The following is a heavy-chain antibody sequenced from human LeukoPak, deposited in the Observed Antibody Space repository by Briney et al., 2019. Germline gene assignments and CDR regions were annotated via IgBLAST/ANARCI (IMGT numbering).Heavy chain of an antibody. CDR1: GGSISSYY. CDR3: ARGIDSSSWYNWFDP. D-gene: IGHD6-13*01. V-gene: IGHV4-4*07. J-gene: IGHJ5*02. CDR2: IYTSGST. Sequence: PSETLSLTCTVSGGSISSYYWSWIRQPAGKGLEWIGRIYTSGSTNYNPSLKSRVTISVDTSKNQFSLKLSSVTAADTAVYYCARGIDSSSWYNWFDPWGQGTLVTVSS.